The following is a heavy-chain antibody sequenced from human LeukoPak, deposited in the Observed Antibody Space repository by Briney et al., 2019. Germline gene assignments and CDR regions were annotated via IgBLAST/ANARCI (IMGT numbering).Heavy chain of an antibody. Sequence: ASVTVSCKASGGTFSSYAISWVRQAPGQGLEWMGGIIPIFGTANYAQKFQGRVTITADESTSTAYMELSSLRSEDTAVYYCARGGGLDYYDSSGYYYGWGQGTLVTVSS. CDR2: IIPIFGTA. V-gene: IGHV1-69*01. D-gene: IGHD3-22*01. CDR3: ARGGGLDYYDSSGYYYG. CDR1: GGTFSSYA. J-gene: IGHJ4*02.